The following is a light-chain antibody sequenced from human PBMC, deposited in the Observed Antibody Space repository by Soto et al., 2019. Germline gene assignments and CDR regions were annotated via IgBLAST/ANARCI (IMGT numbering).Light chain of an antibody. Sequence: EIVLAQSPVTLSLSPGEIATLSCSASQSVVSSHLAWFQQRPGQAPRLLIYGASTRATGIPDRISGSGSGTDFTLTVSRLEPEDFAVYYCHKYHSLPWKFGQGTKVDIK. CDR2: GAS. J-gene: IGKJ1*01. CDR3: HKYHSLPWK. V-gene: IGKV3-20*01. CDR1: QSVVSSH.